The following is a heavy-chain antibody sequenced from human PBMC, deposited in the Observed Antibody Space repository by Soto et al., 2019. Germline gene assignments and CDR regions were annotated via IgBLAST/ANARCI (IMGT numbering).Heavy chain of an antibody. J-gene: IGHJ4*02. D-gene: IGHD3-9*01. V-gene: IGHV1-69*01. CDR1: GGTFSSYA. Sequence: QVQLVQSGAEVKKPGSSVKVSCKASGGTFSSYAISWVRQAPGQGLEWMGGIIPIFGTANYAQKFQGRVTITADESTSTAYMELSSLRSEDTAVYYCARDLGRYFDWLPHQPPLHPAGGVLWGQGTLVTVSS. CDR2: IIPIFGTA. CDR3: ARDLGRYFDWLPHQPPLHPAGGVL.